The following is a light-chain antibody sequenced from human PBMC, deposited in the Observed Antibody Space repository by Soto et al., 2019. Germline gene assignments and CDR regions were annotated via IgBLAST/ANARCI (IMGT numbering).Light chain of an antibody. V-gene: IGKV1-39*01. J-gene: IGKJ4*01. CDR1: QSISNY. CDR3: QHSYTTLPLT. CDR2: AAS. Sequence: DVQMTQSPSALSASVGDRVTITCRASQSISNYLNWYQQKPGKAPNLLISAASSLQSGVPSRFTGSGSGSDFTLTISSLQPEVFATYYCQHSYTTLPLTFGGGSRVDIK.